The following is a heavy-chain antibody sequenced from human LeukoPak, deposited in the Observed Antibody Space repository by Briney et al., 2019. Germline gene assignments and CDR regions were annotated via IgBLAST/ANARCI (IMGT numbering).Heavy chain of an antibody. CDR3: ASAAGAGTKLDY. CDR2: TNPNSGAT. CDR1: GYTFTGYY. J-gene: IGHJ4*02. D-gene: IGHD6-13*01. Sequence: ASVKVSCKASGYTFTGYYIHWVRQAPGQGLEWMGWTNPNSGATNSAQKFQGRVTMTRDTSISTVYMDLSRLGSDDTAVYYCASAAGAGTKLDYWGQGTLVTVSS. V-gene: IGHV1-2*02.